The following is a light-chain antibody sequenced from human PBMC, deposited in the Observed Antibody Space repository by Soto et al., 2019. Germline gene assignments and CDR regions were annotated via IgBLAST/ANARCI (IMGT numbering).Light chain of an antibody. J-gene: IGKJ1*01. Sequence: EIVMTQSPATLSVSPGERATLSCRASQSVSSNLAWYQQKPGQAPRLLIYGASTWATGIPARFSGSGSGTEFTLTISSLQSEDFADYYCQQYNSWPGTFGQGTKVEIK. V-gene: IGKV3-15*01. CDR2: GAS. CDR1: QSVSSN. CDR3: QQYNSWPGT.